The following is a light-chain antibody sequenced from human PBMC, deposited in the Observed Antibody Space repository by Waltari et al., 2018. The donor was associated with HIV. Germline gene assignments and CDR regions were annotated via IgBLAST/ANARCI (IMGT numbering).Light chain of an antibody. J-gene: IGLJ1*01. CDR3: CSYAGSSLYV. Sequence: QSALTQPRSVSGSPGQSVTIPCTGTSSDVGGYNYVSWYQQHPGKAPKLMIYDGSKRPSGVPDRFSGSKSGNTASLTISGLQAEDEADYYCCSYAGSSLYVFGTGTKVTVL. V-gene: IGLV2-11*01. CDR1: SSDVGGYNY. CDR2: DGS.